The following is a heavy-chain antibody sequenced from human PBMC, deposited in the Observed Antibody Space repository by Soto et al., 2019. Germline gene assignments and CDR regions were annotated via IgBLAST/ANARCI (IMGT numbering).Heavy chain of an antibody. CDR3: AXXXVXAAVXATXY. CDR2: IWYDGSNK. CDR1: GFTFSSYG. D-gene: IGHD6-13*01. J-gene: IGHJ4*02. Sequence: TGGSLRLSCAASGFTFSSYGMHWVRQAPGKGLEWVAVIWYDGSNKYYADSVKGRFTISRDNSKNTLYLQMNSLRAEDTAVYYCAXXXVXAAVXATXYWGQGTLVXXS. V-gene: IGHV3-33*01.